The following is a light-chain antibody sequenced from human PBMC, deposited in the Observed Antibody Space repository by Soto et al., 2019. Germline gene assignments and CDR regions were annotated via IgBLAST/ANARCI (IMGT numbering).Light chain of an antibody. V-gene: IGLV2-11*01. CDR2: DVN. Sequence: QLVLTQPRSVSGSPGQSITISCTGSSSDVGSYNYVSWYQQHPGQAPKFMIYDVNKRPSGVSHRFSGSKSGNTASLTISGLQADDEADYYCLSYAGSYNFVFGSGTQLTVL. CDR3: LSYAGSYNFV. J-gene: IGLJ7*01. CDR1: SSDVGSYNY.